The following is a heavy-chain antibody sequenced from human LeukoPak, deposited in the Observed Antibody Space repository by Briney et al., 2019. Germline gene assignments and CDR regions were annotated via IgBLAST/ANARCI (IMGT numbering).Heavy chain of an antibody. Sequence: GASVKVSCKASGYSFTSYGISWVRQAPGQGLEWMGWISAYNGNTNYAQKFQGRVTITADESTSTAYMELSSLRSEDTAVYYCARSGDGYKLDYWGQGTLVTVSS. CDR3: ARSGDGYKLDY. D-gene: IGHD5-24*01. V-gene: IGHV1-18*01. J-gene: IGHJ4*02. CDR1: GYSFTSYG. CDR2: ISAYNGNT.